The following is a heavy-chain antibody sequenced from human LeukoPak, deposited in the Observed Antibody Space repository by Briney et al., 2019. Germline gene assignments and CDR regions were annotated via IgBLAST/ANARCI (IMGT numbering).Heavy chain of an antibody. D-gene: IGHD5-18*01. J-gene: IGHJ4*02. CDR2: IYYSGST. CDR1: GGSISGYY. Sequence: PSDTLSLTCTVSGGSISGYYWTWIRQPPGKGLEWIGYIYYSGSTNYNPSLKSRVTISVDASKNQFSLKLSSVTAADTAVYYCASGVMRNSYGHRDYWGQGTLVTVSS. V-gene: IGHV4-59*01. CDR3: ASGVMRNSYGHRDY.